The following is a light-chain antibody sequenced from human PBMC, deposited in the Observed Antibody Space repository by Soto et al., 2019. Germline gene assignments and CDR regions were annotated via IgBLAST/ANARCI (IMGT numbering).Light chain of an antibody. Sequence: QSALTQPASVSGSPGQSITFSCTGTISDVGAYNYVSWYQQHPDKAPKLIIYDVNNRPSGVSNRFSGSKSGTTASLTISGLLAEDEADYYCLSYTSSKSGVFGGGTKVTVL. CDR3: LSYTSSKSGV. CDR2: DVN. CDR1: ISDVGAYNY. V-gene: IGLV2-14*03. J-gene: IGLJ3*02.